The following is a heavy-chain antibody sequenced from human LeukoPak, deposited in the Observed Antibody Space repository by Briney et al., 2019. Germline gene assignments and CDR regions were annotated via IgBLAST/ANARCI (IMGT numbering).Heavy chain of an antibody. CDR1: GYTFITYA. D-gene: IGHD3-16*01. V-gene: IGHV1-3*01. Sequence: GASVKVSCKVSGYTFITYAIHWVRQAPGQRLEWMGWINAGNGNTKYSQKFQGRVTITRDTSASTAYMELSSLRSEDTAFYYCARDIGPFDIWGQGTMVTVSS. CDR2: INAGNGNT. CDR3: ARDIGPFDI. J-gene: IGHJ3*02.